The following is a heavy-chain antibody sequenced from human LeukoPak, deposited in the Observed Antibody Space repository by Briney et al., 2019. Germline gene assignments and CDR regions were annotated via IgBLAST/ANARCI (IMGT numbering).Heavy chain of an antibody. CDR2: ISGSGGST. V-gene: IGHV3-23*01. Sequence: PGGSLRLSCAASGFTFSSYAMSWVRQAPGKGLEWVSTISGSGGSTYYADSVKGRFTISRDNSKNTLYLQMNSLRAEDTAVYYCTPYYSFQYFDYWGQGTLVTVSS. D-gene: IGHD4-11*01. J-gene: IGHJ4*02. CDR3: TPYYSFQYFDY. CDR1: GFTFSSYA.